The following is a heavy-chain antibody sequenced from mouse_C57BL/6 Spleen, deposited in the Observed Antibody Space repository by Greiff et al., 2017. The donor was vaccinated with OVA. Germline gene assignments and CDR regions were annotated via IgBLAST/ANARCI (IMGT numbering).Heavy chain of an antibody. D-gene: IGHD1-1*01. Sequence: QVQLQQPGAELVRPGSSVKLSCKASGYTFTSYWMHWVKQRPIQGLEWIGNIDPSDSETHYNQKFKDKATLTVDKSSSTAYMQLSSLTSEDSAVYYCARDYGSSYSAWFAYWGQGTLVTVSA. CDR3: ARDYGSSYSAWFAY. CDR1: GYTFTSYW. CDR2: IDPSDSET. J-gene: IGHJ3*01. V-gene: IGHV1-52*01.